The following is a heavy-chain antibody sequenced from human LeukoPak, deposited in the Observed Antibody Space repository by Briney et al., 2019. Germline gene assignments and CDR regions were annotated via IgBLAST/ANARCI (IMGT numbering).Heavy chain of an antibody. CDR1: GGSISSSSYY. CDR2: IYYSGST. CDR3: ARGAGSRYSSGWYPPYYFDY. J-gene: IGHJ4*02. Sequence: SETLSLTCTVSGGSISSSSYYWGWIRQPPGKGLEWIGSIYYSGSTYYNPSLKSRVTMSVDTSKNQFSLKLSSVTAADTAVYYCARGAGSRYSSGWYPPYYFDYWGQGTLVTVSS. V-gene: IGHV4-39*07. D-gene: IGHD6-19*01.